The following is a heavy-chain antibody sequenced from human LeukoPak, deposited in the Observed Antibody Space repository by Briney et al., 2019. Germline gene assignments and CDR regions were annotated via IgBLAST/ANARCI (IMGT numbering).Heavy chain of an antibody. CDR3: ARSYYYDSSGYFSYYYYYYMDV. D-gene: IGHD3-22*01. V-gene: IGHV4-59*01. Sequence: PSETLSLTCTVSGGSISSYYGSWIRQPPGKGLEWIGYIYYSGSTNYNHSLKSRVTISVDKSKNQFSLKQSSVTAADTAVYYCARSYYYDSSGYFSYYYYYYMDVWGKGTTVTVSS. CDR2: IYYSGST. CDR1: GGSISSYY. J-gene: IGHJ6*03.